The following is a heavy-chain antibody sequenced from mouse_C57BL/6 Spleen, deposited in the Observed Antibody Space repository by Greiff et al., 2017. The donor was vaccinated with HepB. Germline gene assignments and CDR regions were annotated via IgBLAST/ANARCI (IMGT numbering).Heavy chain of an antibody. D-gene: IGHD1-1*01. V-gene: IGHV5-16*01. CDR2: INYDGSST. CDR1: GFTFSDYY. CDR3: ARDSVYYYGSSYVDYAMDY. J-gene: IGHJ4*01. Sequence: EVKLVESEGGLVQPGSSMKLSCTASGFTFSDYYMAWVRQVPEKGLEWVANINYDGSSTYYLDSLKSRFIISRDNAKNILYLQMSSLKSEDTATDYCARDSVYYYGSSYVDYAMDYWGQGTSVTVSS.